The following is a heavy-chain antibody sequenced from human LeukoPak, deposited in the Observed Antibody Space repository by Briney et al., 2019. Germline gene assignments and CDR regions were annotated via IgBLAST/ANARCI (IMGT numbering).Heavy chain of an antibody. D-gene: IGHD3-10*01. V-gene: IGHV5-51*01. CDR3: ARSTMVRGVIIKFDY. J-gene: IGHJ4*02. CDR2: IYPGDSDT. Sequence: GESLKISCKGSGYSFTSYWIGWVRQMPGKGLEWMRIIYPGDSDTRYSPSFQGQVTISADKSISTAYLQWSSLKASDTAMYYCARSTMVRGVIIKFDYWGQGTLVTVSS. CDR1: GYSFTSYW.